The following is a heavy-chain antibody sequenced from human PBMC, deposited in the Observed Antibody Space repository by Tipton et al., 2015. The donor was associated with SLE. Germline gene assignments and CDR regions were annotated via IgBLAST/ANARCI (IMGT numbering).Heavy chain of an antibody. Sequence: TLSLTCTVSGGSISSGGYYWSWIRQHPGKGLEWIGYIYYSGSAYYNPSLKSRLTISVDTSKNQFSLKLSSVTAADTAVYYCAREYEVWASFDYWGQGTLVTVSS. CDR3: AREYEVWASFDY. V-gene: IGHV4-31*03. D-gene: IGHD3-16*01. J-gene: IGHJ4*02. CDR2: IYYSGSA. CDR1: GGSISSGGYY.